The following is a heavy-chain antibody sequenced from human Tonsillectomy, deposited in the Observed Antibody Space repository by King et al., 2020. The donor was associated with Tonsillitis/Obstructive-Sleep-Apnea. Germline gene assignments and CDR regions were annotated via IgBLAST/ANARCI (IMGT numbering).Heavy chain of an antibody. D-gene: IGHD3-3*01. V-gene: IGHV3-53*01. CDR1: GFTVSSNY. CDR3: ARVTIFGVVIDAFDI. CDR2: IYSGDTT. Sequence: EVQLVESGGGLIQPGGSLRLSCAASGFTVSSNYMSCVRQAPGKGLEWVSVIYSGDTTYYADSVKGRFTISRDNSKNTLYLQMNSLRAEDTAVYYCARVTIFGVVIDAFDIWGQGTMVTVSS. J-gene: IGHJ3*02.